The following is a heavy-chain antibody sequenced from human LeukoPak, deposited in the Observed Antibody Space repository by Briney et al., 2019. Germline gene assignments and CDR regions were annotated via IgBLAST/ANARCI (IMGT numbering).Heavy chain of an antibody. J-gene: IGHJ4*02. V-gene: IGHV1-18*01. CDR2: ISAYNGNT. CDR1: GYTFTSYG. Sequence: GASVKVSCKASGYTFTSYGISWVRQAPGQGLEWMGWISAYNGNTNYAQKLQGRVTMTTDTSTSTAYMELSSLRSEDTAVYYCATERAYDFWSGDSYWGQGTLVTVSS. CDR3: ATERAYDFWSGDSY. D-gene: IGHD3-3*01.